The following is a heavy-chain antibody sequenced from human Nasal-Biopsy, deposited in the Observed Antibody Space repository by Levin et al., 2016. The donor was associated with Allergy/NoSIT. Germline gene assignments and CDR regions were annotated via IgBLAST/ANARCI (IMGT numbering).Heavy chain of an antibody. CDR2: IYYNGNT. D-gene: IGHD1-26*01. CDR1: SGSISRNTYY. V-gene: IGHV4-39*01. J-gene: IGHJ4*02. CDR3: ARHEGYSDSALEN. Sequence: SETLSLTCTVSSGSISRNTYYWGWIRQPPGKGLEWIGSIYYNGNTHYNPSLKSRVTTSVDTSKNQLSLKLSSVTAADTAVYYCARHEGYSDSALENWGQGTLVTVSS.